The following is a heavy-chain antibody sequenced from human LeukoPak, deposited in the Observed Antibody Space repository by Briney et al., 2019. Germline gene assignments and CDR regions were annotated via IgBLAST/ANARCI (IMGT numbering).Heavy chain of an antibody. D-gene: IGHD1-1*01. CDR2: IYYSGST. CDR1: GGSISSYY. Sequence: PSETLSLTCTVSGGSISSYYWSWIRQPPGKGLEWIGYIYYSGSTYYNPSLKSRVTISVDTSKNQFSLKLSSVTAADTAVYYCAREDSGGTIDYWGQGTLVTVSS. J-gene: IGHJ4*02. CDR3: AREDSGGTIDY. V-gene: IGHV4-59*12.